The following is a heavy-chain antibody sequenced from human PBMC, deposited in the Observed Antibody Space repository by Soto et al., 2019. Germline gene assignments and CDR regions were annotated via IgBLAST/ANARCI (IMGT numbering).Heavy chain of an antibody. CDR1: GDSVSSNSAA. CDR3: ARDRGYCSGGSCYDFDY. CDR2: TYYRSKWYN. V-gene: IGHV6-1*01. J-gene: IGHJ4*02. Sequence: SQTLSLTCAISGDSVSSNSAAWNWIRQSPSRGLERLGRTYYRSKWYNDYAVSVKSRITINPDTSKNQFSLQLNSVTPEDTAVYYCARDRGYCSGGSCYDFDYWGQGTLVTVSS. D-gene: IGHD2-15*01.